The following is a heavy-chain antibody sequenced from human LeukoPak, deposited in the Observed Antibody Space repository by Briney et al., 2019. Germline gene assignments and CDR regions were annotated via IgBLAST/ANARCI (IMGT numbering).Heavy chain of an antibody. CDR3: ARGRVVVITHFDY. CDR1: GFILSTSE. Sequence: PAGGSLRLSCVASGFILSTSEMNWVRQAPGKGLEGVAVISYDGSNKYYADSVKGRFTISRDNSKNTLYLQMNSLRAEDTAVYYCARGRVVVITHFDYWGQGTLVTVSS. CDR2: ISYDGSNK. D-gene: IGHD3-22*01. V-gene: IGHV3-30*04. J-gene: IGHJ4*02.